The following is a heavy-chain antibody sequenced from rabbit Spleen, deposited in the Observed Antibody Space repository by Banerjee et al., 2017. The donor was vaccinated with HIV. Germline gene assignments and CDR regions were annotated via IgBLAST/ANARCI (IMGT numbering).Heavy chain of an antibody. CDR1: GFDFSSYY. CDR3: ARGFYADGYGYDL. J-gene: IGHJ4*01. Sequence: QLKETGGGLVQPGGSLTLSCKASGFDFSSYYMSWVRQAPGKGLEWIGYFDPVFGSTYYASWVNGQFTISSHNAQNTLYLQLNSLTAADTATYFCARGFYADGYGYDLWGQGTLVTVS. D-gene: IGHD6-1*01. V-gene: IGHV1S7*01. CDR2: FDPVFGST.